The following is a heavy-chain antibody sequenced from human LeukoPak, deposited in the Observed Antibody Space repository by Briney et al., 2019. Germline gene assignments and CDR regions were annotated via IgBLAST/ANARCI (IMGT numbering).Heavy chain of an antibody. V-gene: IGHV1-2*02. CDR3: ARVDYDVYYGSGSYDY. Sequence: ASVKVSCKASGYTFTGYYMHWVRQAPGQGLERMGWINPNSGGTNYAQKFQGRVTMTRDTSISTAYMELSRLRSDDTAVYYCARVDYDVYYGSGSYDYWGQGTLVAVSS. CDR1: GYTFTGYY. J-gene: IGHJ4*02. CDR2: INPNSGGT. D-gene: IGHD3-10*01.